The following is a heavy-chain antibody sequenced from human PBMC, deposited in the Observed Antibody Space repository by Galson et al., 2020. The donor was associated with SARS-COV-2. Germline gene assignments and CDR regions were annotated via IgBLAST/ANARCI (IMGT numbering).Heavy chain of an antibody. D-gene: IGHD4-17*01. CDR1: GFTFSSYA. J-gene: IGHJ6*02. V-gene: IGHV3-30*04. Sequence: GESLKISCAASGFTFSSYAMHWVRQAPGKGLEWVAVISYDGRNKYYADSVKGRFTISRDNSKNTLYLQMNSLRPEDTAVYYWVKMGPTVTQVWAYGLFVWVHGTIITVSS. CDR2: ISYDGRNK. CDR3: VKMGPTVTQVWAYGLFV.